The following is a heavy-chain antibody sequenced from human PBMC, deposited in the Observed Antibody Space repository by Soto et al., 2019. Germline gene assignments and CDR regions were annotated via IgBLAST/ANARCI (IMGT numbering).Heavy chain of an antibody. CDR2: INPSGGST. Sequence: GSVKVSCKASGYTFTSYYMHWVRQAPGQGLEWMGIINPSGGSTSYAQKFQGRVTMTRDTSTSTAYMELRSLRSDDTAVYYCARAGWNWFDPWGQGTLVTVSS. J-gene: IGHJ5*02. D-gene: IGHD6-19*01. CDR3: ARAGWNWFDP. V-gene: IGHV1-46*01. CDR1: GYTFTSYY.